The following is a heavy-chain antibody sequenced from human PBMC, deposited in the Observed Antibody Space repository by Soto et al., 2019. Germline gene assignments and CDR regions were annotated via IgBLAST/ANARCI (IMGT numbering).Heavy chain of an antibody. CDR1: GGSISTGGYY. D-gene: IGHD4-17*01. Sequence: QVQLQESGPGLAKPSQTLSLTCTVSGGSISTGGYYWTWIRQHPGKGLEWIGYIYYSGSTYYNPALKSRVTISVDTSKNQVSLKLSSVTAADTAVYYCATCLSVTLFDNWGQGTLVTVSS. J-gene: IGHJ4*02. CDR2: IYYSGST. CDR3: ATCLSVTLFDN. V-gene: IGHV4-31*03.